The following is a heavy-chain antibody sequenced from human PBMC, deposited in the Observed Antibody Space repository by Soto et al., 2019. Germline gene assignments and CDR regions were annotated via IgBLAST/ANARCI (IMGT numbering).Heavy chain of an antibody. D-gene: IGHD3-3*01. J-gene: IGHJ4*02. Sequence: QVQLVESGGGVVQPGRSLRLSCAASGFTFSSYAMHWVRQAPGKGLEWVAVISYDGSNKYYADSVKGRFTISRDNSKNTLYLQMNCLRAEDTAVYYCARDNDFLDYWGQGTLVTVSS. V-gene: IGHV3-30-3*01. CDR3: ARDNDFLDY. CDR1: GFTFSSYA. CDR2: ISYDGSNK.